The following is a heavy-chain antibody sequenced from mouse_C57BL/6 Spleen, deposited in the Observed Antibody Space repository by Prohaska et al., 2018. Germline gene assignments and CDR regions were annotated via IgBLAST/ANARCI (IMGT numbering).Heavy chain of an antibody. CDR3: ARRGLYYYVSSDAMDY. V-gene: IGHV1-26*01. Sequence: HGKPLEWIGAINPNNGGTSYNQKFKGKATLTVDKSSSTAYMELRSLTSEDSAVYYCARRGLYYYVSSDAMDYWGQGTSVTVSS. CDR2: INPNNGGT. D-gene: IGHD1-1*01. J-gene: IGHJ4*01.